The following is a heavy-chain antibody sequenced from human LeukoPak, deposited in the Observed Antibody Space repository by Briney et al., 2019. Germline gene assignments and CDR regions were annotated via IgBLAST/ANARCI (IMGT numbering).Heavy chain of an antibody. CDR3: ARESGYYYYMDV. V-gene: IGHV4-61*02. CDR2: IYTSGST. D-gene: IGHD1-26*01. CDR1: GGSISSGSYY. J-gene: IGHJ6*03. Sequence: TLSLTCTVSGGSISSGSYYWSWIRQPAGKGLEWIGRIYTSGSTNYNPSLKSRVTISVDTSKNQFSLKLSSVTAADTAVYYCARESGYYYYMDVWGKGTTVTVSS.